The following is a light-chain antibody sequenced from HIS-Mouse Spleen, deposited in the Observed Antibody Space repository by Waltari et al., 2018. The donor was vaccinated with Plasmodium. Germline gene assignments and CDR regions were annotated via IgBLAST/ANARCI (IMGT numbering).Light chain of an antibody. Sequence: EIVMTQSPATLSVSPGERATPSCRASQRVSSNLAWYQQKPGQAPRLLIYGSSTRATGIPARVSGSGSGTEFTLTISSLQSEDFAVYYCQQYNNWSFTIGPGTKVDIK. CDR1: QRVSSN. J-gene: IGKJ3*01. CDR3: QQYNNWSFT. V-gene: IGKV3-15*01. CDR2: GSS.